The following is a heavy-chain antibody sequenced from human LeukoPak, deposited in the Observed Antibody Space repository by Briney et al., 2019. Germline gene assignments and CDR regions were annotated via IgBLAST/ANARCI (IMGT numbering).Heavy chain of an antibody. Sequence: GGSLRLSCAASGFTFSSYEMNWVRQAPGKGLEWVSYISSSGSTIYYADSVKGRFTISRDNAKNSLYLQMNSMRAEDTAVYYCARDRPVAARRGDYLGQGTLVTVSS. CDR2: ISSSGSTI. D-gene: IGHD6-6*01. J-gene: IGHJ4*02. V-gene: IGHV3-48*03. CDR1: GFTFSSYE. CDR3: ARDRPVAARRGDY.